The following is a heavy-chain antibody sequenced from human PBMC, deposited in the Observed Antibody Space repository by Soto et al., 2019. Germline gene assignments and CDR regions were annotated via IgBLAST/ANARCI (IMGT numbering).Heavy chain of an antibody. V-gene: IGHV1-3*01. Sequence: ASVKVSCKASGDTFTSYAMHWVRQAPGQRLEWMGWINAGNGNTKYSQKFQGRVTITRDTSASTAYMELSSLRSEDTAVYYCARGYYYGSGSYHDAFDIWGQGTMVTVSS. J-gene: IGHJ3*02. CDR1: GDTFTSYA. CDR2: INAGNGNT. D-gene: IGHD3-10*01. CDR3: ARGYYYGSGSYHDAFDI.